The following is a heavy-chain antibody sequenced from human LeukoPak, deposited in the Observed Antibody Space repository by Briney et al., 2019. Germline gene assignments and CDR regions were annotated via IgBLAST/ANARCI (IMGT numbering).Heavy chain of an antibody. Sequence: GGSLRLSCAASGFTFDDYGMSWVRQAPGKGLEWVSGINWNGGSTGYADSVKGRFTISRDNAKNSLYLQMNSLRAEDTALYYCARTGLRGSDWDAFDIWGQGTMVTVSS. J-gene: IGHJ3*02. V-gene: IGHV3-20*04. D-gene: IGHD1-26*01. CDR1: GFTFDDYG. CDR2: INWNGGST. CDR3: ARTGLRGSDWDAFDI.